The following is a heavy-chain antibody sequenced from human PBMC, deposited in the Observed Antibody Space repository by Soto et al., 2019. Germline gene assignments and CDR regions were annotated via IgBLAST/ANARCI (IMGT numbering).Heavy chain of an antibody. CDR1: GFTFSSYG. CDR2: ISYDGSNK. Sequence: QVQLVESGGGVVQPGRSLRLSCAASGFTFSSYGMHWVRQAPGKGLEWVAVISYDGSNKYYADSVKGRFTISRDNSKNTLYLQMNSLRAEDTAVYYCAKASWGGYGYNYGMDVWGQGTTVTVSS. J-gene: IGHJ6*02. D-gene: IGHD3-16*01. CDR3: AKASWGGYGYNYGMDV. V-gene: IGHV3-30*18.